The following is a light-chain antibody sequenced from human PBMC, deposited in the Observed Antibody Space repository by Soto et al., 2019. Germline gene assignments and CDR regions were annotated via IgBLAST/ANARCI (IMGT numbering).Light chain of an antibody. Sequence: QSALTQPASVSGSPGQSITISCTETSGDVGTYDLVSWYQHHPGAAPKLMIYEATRRPSGISNRFSGSKSGNTASLTISGLQAEDEAAYYCCSFAGSNSWVFGGGTKLTVL. V-gene: IGLV2-23*01. CDR2: EAT. CDR3: CSFAGSNSWV. CDR1: SGDVGTYDL. J-gene: IGLJ3*02.